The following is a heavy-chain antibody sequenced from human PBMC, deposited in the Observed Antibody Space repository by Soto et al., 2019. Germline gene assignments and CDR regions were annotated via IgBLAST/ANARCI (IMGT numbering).Heavy chain of an antibody. Sequence: QVQLQQWGAGLLKPSETLSLTCAVYGGSLSGYYWSWIRQPPGKGLEWIGEINHSGSTNYNPSLKSRVTISVDTSKNQFSLKLSSVTAADTAVYYCARGRCSSTSCYYPYYYGMDVWGQGTTVTVSS. D-gene: IGHD2-2*01. CDR3: ARGRCSSTSCYYPYYYGMDV. CDR1: GGSLSGYY. J-gene: IGHJ6*02. CDR2: INHSGST. V-gene: IGHV4-34*01.